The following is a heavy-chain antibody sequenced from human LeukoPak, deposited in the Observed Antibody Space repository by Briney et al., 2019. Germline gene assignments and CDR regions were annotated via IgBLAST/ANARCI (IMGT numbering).Heavy chain of an antibody. CDR3: ARHEVTAAAGTEFDS. V-gene: IGHV5-51*01. CDR2: IFLGDSDT. CDR1: GYRFTNYW. J-gene: IGHJ4*02. Sequence: GESLKISCQGSGYRFTNYWIGWVRQMPGKGLEWMGIIFLGDSDTRHSPSFQGQVTISADKSISTAYLQWSSLKASDTAIYYCARHEVTAAAGTEFDSWGQGTLVTVSS. D-gene: IGHD6-13*01.